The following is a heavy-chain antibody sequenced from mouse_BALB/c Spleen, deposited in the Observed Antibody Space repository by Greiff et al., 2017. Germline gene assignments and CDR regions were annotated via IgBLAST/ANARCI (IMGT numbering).Heavy chain of an antibody. V-gene: IGHV1-31*01. J-gene: IGHJ2*01. Sequence: EVKLQESGPELVKPGASVKISCKASGYSFTGYYMHWVKQSHVKSLEWIGRINPYNGATSYNQNFKDKASLTVDKSSSTAYMELHSLTSEDSAVYYCARGIGYDGYFRFDYWGQGTTLTVSS. CDR2: INPYNGAT. CDR3: ARGIGYDGYFRFDY. CDR1: GYSFTGYY. D-gene: IGHD2-3*01.